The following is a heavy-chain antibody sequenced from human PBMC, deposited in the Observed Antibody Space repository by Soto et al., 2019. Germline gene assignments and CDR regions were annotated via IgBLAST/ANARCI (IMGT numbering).Heavy chain of an antibody. V-gene: IGHV3-7*05. CDR1: GFTFSSYW. CDR2: IKQDGSDK. J-gene: IGHJ4*02. D-gene: IGHD6-6*01. Sequence: EVQLVESGGGLVQPGGSLRLSCAASGFTFSSYWMSWVRQAPGKGLEWVANIKQDGSDKYYVDSVKGRFTISRDNAKNSLYLQMVSPTAEDTVIYSCEKVKSLAGQEWGQGTLVTVSS. CDR3: EKVKSLAGQE.